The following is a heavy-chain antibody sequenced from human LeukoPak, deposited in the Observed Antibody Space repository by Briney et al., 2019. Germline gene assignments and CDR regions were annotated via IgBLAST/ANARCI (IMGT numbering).Heavy chain of an antibody. J-gene: IGHJ4*02. CDR1: GFTFSSYA. CDR3: ATLIGLSSTSGNLANFDY. CDR2: ISGSGGST. Sequence: GGSLRLSCAASGFTFSSYAMSWVRQAPGKGLEWVSAISGSGGSTYYADSVKGRFTISRDNSKNTLYLQMNSLRAEDTAVYYCATLIGLSSTSGNLANFDYWGQGTLVTVSS. V-gene: IGHV3-23*01. D-gene: IGHD2-2*01.